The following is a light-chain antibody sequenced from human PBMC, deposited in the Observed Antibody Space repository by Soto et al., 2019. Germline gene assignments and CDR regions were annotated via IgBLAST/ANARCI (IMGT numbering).Light chain of an antibody. Sequence: DIQMTQSPSTLSASVGDRVTITCRANQSISDWLAWYQQRPGKAPKLLIYDVSTLESGVPSRFSGSGSGTEFTLTISSLQADDFATYDCQQYNSYITVGPGTKVDF. J-gene: IGKJ3*01. V-gene: IGKV1-5*01. CDR3: QQYNSYIT. CDR1: QSISDW. CDR2: DVS.